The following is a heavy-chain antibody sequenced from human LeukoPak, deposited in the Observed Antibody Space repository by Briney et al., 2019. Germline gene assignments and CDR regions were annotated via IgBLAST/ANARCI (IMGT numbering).Heavy chain of an antibody. CDR2: IYPGDSDT. Sequence: EESLKISCKCSGYSFTTYWIGWVRQMPGKGLEWMAIIYPGDSDTRYSPSFQGQVTISADKSITTAYLQWSSLKASDTAMYYCARIPGYYGSGSYYDYWGQGTLVTVSS. J-gene: IGHJ4*02. CDR1: GYSFTTYW. V-gene: IGHV5-51*01. CDR3: ARIPGYYGSGSYYDY. D-gene: IGHD3-10*01.